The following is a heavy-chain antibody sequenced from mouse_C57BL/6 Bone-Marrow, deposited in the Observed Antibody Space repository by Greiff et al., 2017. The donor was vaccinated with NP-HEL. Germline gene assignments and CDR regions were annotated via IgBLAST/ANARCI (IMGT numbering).Heavy chain of an antibody. CDR3: ARDRNGDIYWYFDV. V-gene: IGHV7-3*02. CDR2: IRNKANGYTT. D-gene: IGHD2-13*01. J-gene: IGHJ1*01. Sequence: EVKLMESGGGLIQPGGSLRLSCTTSGFTFTDYYMSWVRLPPGKALEWLGFIRNKANGYTTDYSASVKGRFTISRDNSQSIFYLQMNTLRAEDSATYYCARDRNGDIYWYFDVWGAGTTVTVSS. CDR1: GFTFTDYY.